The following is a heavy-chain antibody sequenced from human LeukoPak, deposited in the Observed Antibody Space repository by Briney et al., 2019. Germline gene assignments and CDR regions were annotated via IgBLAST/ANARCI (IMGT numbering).Heavy chain of an antibody. Sequence: GESLKISCKGFGYKFSNYWIGWARQMPGKGLDWMGIIHPGDSSTRYSPSLQGQVTLLSDKSINPHYLQLRSLKASHTALHYCTRRQCSGGSCYYFDAWGQGTLVTVSS. V-gene: IGHV5-51*01. J-gene: IGHJ4*02. CDR3: TRRQCSGGSCYYFDA. D-gene: IGHD2-15*01. CDR2: IHPGDSST. CDR1: GYKFSNYW.